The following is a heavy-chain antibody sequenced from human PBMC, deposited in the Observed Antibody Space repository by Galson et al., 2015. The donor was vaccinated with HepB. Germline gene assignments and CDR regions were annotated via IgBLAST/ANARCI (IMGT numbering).Heavy chain of an antibody. CDR1: GYTFTSYG. CDR3: ARGYDYVWGRYRRGVVSNFDH. CDR2: ISAYNGNT. V-gene: IGHV1-18*04. Sequence: SVKVSCKASGYTFTSYGMSWVRQAPGQGLEWMGWISAYNGNTKYAQKLQGRVTMTTDTSTSTAYMELRSLRSDDKAVYYCARGYDYVWGRYRRGVVSNFDHWGQGTLVTVSS. D-gene: IGHD3-16*02. J-gene: IGHJ4*02.